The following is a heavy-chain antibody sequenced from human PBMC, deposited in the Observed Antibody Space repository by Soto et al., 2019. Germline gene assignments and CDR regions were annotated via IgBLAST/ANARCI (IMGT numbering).Heavy chain of an antibody. J-gene: IGHJ4*02. CDR1: GGSFSGYI. CDR2: INHSGST. Sequence: QVQLQQWGAGLLKPSETLSLTCAVHGGSFSGYIWTWIRQPPGKGLQWIGQINHSGSTYYNPSLKSRATISLYTSNDPFSLELNSVPAADTAVYYCARGLISGGSHSGGWYYFDYWGQGTLVTVSS. CDR3: ARGLISGGSHSGGWYYFDY. V-gene: IGHV4-34*01. D-gene: IGHD1-26*01.